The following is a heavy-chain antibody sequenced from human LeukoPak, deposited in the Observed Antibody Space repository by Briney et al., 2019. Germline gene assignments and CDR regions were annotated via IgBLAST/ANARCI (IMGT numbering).Heavy chain of an antibody. CDR1: GFTFSTYW. CDR2: IKQDGSEK. CDR3: ARDRGVPTPDEYFEH. J-gene: IGHJ1*01. Sequence: PGGSLRLSCAASGFTFSTYWMTWVRQAPGKGLEWVANIKQDGSEKYYVDSVKGRFTVSRDNAKNSVFLLMNSLRADDTAVYYCARDRGVPTPDEYFEHWGQGTLVTVSS. V-gene: IGHV3-7*01. D-gene: IGHD2-2*01.